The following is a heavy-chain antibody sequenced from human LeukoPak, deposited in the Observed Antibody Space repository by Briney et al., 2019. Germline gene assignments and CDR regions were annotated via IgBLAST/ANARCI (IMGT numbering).Heavy chain of an antibody. CDR1: GYTFTSYY. Sequence: ASVKVSCKASGYTFTSYYMHWVRQAPGQGLEWMGIINPSGGSTSYAQKFQGRVTMTRDMSTSTDYMELSSLRSEDTAVYYCARGASSYYDSSDYFDYWGQGTLVTVSS. D-gene: IGHD3-22*01. CDR2: INPSGGST. J-gene: IGHJ4*02. V-gene: IGHV1-46*01. CDR3: ARGASSYYDSSDYFDY.